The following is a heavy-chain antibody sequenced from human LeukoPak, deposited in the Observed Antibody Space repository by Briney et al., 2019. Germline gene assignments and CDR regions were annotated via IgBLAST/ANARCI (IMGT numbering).Heavy chain of an antibody. Sequence: PSETLSLTCTVSGGSISSSSYYWGWIRQPPGKGLEWIGSIYDSGSTYYNPSLKSRVIISVDTSKNEFSLRLTSVTAADTAVYYCVTPRSWELSDMAVWGKGTPVIVSS. CDR2: IYDSGST. CDR3: VTPRSWELSDMAV. D-gene: IGHD1-26*01. V-gene: IGHV4-39*07. CDR1: GGSISSSSYY. J-gene: IGHJ6*03.